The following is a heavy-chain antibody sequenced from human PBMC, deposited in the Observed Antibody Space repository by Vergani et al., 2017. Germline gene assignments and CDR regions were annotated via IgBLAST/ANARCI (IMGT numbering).Heavy chain of an antibody. Sequence: QVQLQESGPGLVKPSQTLSLTCAVYGGSFSGYYWSWIRQPPGKGLEWIGEINHSGSTNYNPSLKSRVTISVDTSKNQFSLKLSSVTAADTAVYYCARGKYDILTGPGYYMDVWGKGTTVTVSS. J-gene: IGHJ6*03. V-gene: IGHV4-34*09. CDR1: GGSFSGYY. CDR3: ARGKYDILTGPGYYMDV. D-gene: IGHD3-9*01. CDR2: INHSGST.